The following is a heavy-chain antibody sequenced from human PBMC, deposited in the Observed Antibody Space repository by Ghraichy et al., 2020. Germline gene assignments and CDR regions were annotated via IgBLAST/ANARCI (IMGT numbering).Heavy chain of an antibody. J-gene: IGHJ5*02. CDR2: IKTDGSHT. Sequence: GGSLRLSCAASGFTFSSYWMHWVRQAPGKGLMWVARIKTDGSHTNYADAVRGRFTISRDNAKNTLYLQMNSLRAEDTAVYYCISNKVEVPTVWFDPWGQGTLVTVSS. CDR3: ISNKVEVPTVWFDP. D-gene: IGHD4-17*01. V-gene: IGHV3-74*01. CDR1: GFTFSSYW.